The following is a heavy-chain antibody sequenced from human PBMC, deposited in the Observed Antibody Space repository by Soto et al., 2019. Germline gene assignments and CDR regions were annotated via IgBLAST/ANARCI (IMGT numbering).Heavy chain of an antibody. CDR1: GFTFRNHA. CDR2: IAHDGSNA. CDR3: ARGDREDILVVVGARPGEYGTDI. V-gene: IGHV3-30-3*01. J-gene: IGHJ6*02. D-gene: IGHD2-15*01. Sequence: VQLVESGGGVVQPGGSLRLSCAASGFTFRNHAMHWVRQAPGKGLECLAVIAHDGSNAFYRDSVKGRFTVSRDNSKNTLYLYMNSLRSEDTGVYYCARGDREDILVVVGARPGEYGTDIWVQGTTVIVSS.